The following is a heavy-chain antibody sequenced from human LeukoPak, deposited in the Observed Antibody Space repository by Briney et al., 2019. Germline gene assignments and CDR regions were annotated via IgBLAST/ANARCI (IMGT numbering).Heavy chain of an antibody. CDR2: ISYSGTT. Sequence: SETLSLTCTVSGDSIRSSNYYWGWVRQPPGKGLEWIGTISYSGTTYYSPSLKSRVTISLDTSKNQFSLKLSSVTAADTAIYYCARDFSSSSTVYYYYYMDVWGKGTTVTVSS. CDR1: GDSIRSSNYY. CDR3: ARDFSSSSTVYYYYYMDV. J-gene: IGHJ6*03. V-gene: IGHV4-39*07. D-gene: IGHD6-6*01.